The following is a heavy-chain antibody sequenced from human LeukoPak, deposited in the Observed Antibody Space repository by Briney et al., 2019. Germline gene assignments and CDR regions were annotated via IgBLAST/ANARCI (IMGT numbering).Heavy chain of an antibody. V-gene: IGHV4-61*02. D-gene: IGHD3-10*01. J-gene: IGHJ4*02. CDR3: ARAGSGTYYKGFDY. CDR1: GDSISSGNYY. Sequence: SETLSLTCTVSGDSISSGNYYWTWIRQPAGKGLEWIGRIYTSGSTNYNPSLKSRVTISVDTSKNQFSLKLSSVTAADTAEYFCARAGSGTYYKGFDYWGQGTLVTVSS. CDR2: IYTSGST.